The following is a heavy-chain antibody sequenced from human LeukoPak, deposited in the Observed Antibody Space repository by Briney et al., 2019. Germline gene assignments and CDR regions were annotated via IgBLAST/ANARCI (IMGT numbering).Heavy chain of an antibody. Sequence: GGSLRLSCAASGFTFSSYDMHWARQATGKGLEWVSAIGTAGDTYYPGSVKGRFTISRENAKNSLYLQMNSLRAGDTAVYYCARAMGSVATFSFEKTYYFDYWGQGTLVTVSS. V-gene: IGHV3-13*01. J-gene: IGHJ4*02. CDR2: IGTAGDT. CDR1: GFTFSSYD. CDR3: ARAMGSVATFSFEKTYYFDY. D-gene: IGHD5-12*01.